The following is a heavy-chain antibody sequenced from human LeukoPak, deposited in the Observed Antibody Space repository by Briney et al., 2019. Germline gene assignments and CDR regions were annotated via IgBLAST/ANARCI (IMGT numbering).Heavy chain of an antibody. CDR3: ASTMIVVVIGYFQH. CDR2: IHYDSTTE. D-gene: IGHD3-22*01. CDR1: GFAFSSYG. J-gene: IGHJ1*01. V-gene: IGHV3-30*02. Sequence: GGSLRLSCAASGFAFSSYGVHWVRQAPGKGLEWVAYIHYDSTTEDYADSVKGRFTISRDNSKNTLYLQMNSLRAEDTAVYYCASTMIVVVIGYFQHWGQGTLVTVSS.